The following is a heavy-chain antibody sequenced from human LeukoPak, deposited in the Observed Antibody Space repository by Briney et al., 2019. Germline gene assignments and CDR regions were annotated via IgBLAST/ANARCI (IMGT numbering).Heavy chain of an antibody. J-gene: IGHJ4*02. D-gene: IGHD3-9*01. Sequence: ASVKVSCKASGYTFISYGISWVRQAPGQGLEWMGWISAYNGNTNYAQKLQGRVTMTTDTSTSTAYMELRSLRSDDTAVYYCAREIRNYDILTGYYRKNFDYWGQGTLVTVSS. CDR3: AREIRNYDILTGYYRKNFDY. CDR1: GYTFISYG. V-gene: IGHV1-18*01. CDR2: ISAYNGNT.